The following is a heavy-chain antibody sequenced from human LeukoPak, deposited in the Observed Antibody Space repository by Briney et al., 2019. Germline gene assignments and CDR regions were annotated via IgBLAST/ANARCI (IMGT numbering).Heavy chain of an antibody. D-gene: IGHD5-18*01. Sequence: ASVKVSCKASGYTFTGHYMHWVRQAPGQGLEWMGWINPNSGGTNYAQKFQGRVTMTRDTSISTAYMELSRLRSDDTAVYYCARDPLLKDRGYSYVNNYGMDVWGQGTTVTVSS. V-gene: IGHV1-2*02. J-gene: IGHJ6*02. CDR3: ARDPLLKDRGYSYVNNYGMDV. CDR2: INPNSGGT. CDR1: GYTFTGHY.